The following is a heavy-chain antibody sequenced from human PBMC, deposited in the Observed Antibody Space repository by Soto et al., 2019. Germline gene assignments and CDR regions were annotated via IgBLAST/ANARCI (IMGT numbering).Heavy chain of an antibody. D-gene: IGHD2-2*01. Sequence: GASVKVSFKASGCTFSSYAISWVRQAPRQGLEWMGGIIPIFGTANYAQKFQGRVTITADESTSTAYMELSSLRSEDTAVYYCAKYVVVAAQTHAFDIWGQGTMVTVSS. J-gene: IGHJ3*02. V-gene: IGHV1-69*13. CDR3: AKYVVVAAQTHAFDI. CDR1: GCTFSSYA. CDR2: IIPIFGTA.